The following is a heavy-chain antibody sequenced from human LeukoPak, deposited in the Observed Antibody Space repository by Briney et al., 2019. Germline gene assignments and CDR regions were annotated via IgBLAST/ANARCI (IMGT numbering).Heavy chain of an antibody. CDR1: GFTFSSDA. CDR2: ISNNADRT. Sequence: GGSLRLSCSASGFTFSSDAMHWVRQAPGKGLEYVSGISNNADRTYYADSVKGRFTISRDNSKNTLYLQMSSLRPEDTAVYYCVKGLVLADDYFDPWGRGTLVTVSS. D-gene: IGHD3-16*01. J-gene: IGHJ5*02. CDR3: VKGLVLADDYFDP. V-gene: IGHV3-64D*09.